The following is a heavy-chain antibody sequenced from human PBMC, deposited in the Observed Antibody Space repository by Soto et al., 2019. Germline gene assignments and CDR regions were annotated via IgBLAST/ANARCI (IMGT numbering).Heavy chain of an antibody. V-gene: IGHV3-7*01. CDR2: INQDGSEK. J-gene: IGHJ6*02. CDR1: GLPIGSYW. D-gene: IGHD6-19*01. Sequence: PGGSLRLSCADSGLPIGSYWMSCVRQAPGKGLEWVANINQDGSEKYYVDSLKGRFTISRDNAKHSLFLQMNSLRAEDTAVYYCARDRAVASFRNYYGMDVWGRGTTVTVSS. CDR3: ARDRAVASFRNYYGMDV.